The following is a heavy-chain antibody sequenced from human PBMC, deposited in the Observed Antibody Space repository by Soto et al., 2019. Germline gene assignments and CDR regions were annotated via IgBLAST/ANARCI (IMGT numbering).Heavy chain of an antibody. CDR1: GGTFSSYA. J-gene: IGHJ4*02. CDR2: IIPIFGTA. D-gene: IGHD3-22*01. V-gene: IGHV1-69*13. CDR3: AREGTYYYDSSGYSVFDY. Sequence: ASVKVSCKASGGTFSSYAISWVRQAPGQGLEWMGGIIPIFGTANYAQKFQGRVTITADESTSTAYMELSSLRSEDTAVYYCAREGTYYYDSSGYSVFDYWGQGTLVTVSS.